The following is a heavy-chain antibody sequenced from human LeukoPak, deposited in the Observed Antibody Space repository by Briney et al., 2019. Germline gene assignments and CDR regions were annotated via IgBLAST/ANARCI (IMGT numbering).Heavy chain of an antibody. CDR1: GFTFSSYS. J-gene: IGHJ3*02. CDR3: ARDLVGMGRAFDI. V-gene: IGHV3-21*01. D-gene: IGHD2-15*01. CDR2: ISSSSSSYI. Sequence: GGSLRLSCAASGFTFSSYSMNWVRQAPGKGLEWVSSISSSSSSYIYYADSVKGRFTISRDNAKNSLYLQMNSLRAEDTAVYYCARDLVGMGRAFDIWGQGTMVTVSS.